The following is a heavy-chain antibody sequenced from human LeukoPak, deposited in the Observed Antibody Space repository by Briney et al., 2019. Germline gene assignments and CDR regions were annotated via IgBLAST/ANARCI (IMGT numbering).Heavy chain of an antibody. V-gene: IGHV3-66*01. Sequence: GGSLRLSCAASGFTVSSNYMSWVRQAPGKGLEWVSVIYSGGSTYYADSVKGRFTISRDNSKNTLYLQMNSLRAEDTAVYYCAREVGVVAGPIGVTSDYWGQGTLVTVSS. J-gene: IGHJ4*02. CDR2: IYSGGST. CDR3: AREVGVVAGPIGVTSDY. D-gene: IGHD6-19*01. CDR1: GFTVSSNY.